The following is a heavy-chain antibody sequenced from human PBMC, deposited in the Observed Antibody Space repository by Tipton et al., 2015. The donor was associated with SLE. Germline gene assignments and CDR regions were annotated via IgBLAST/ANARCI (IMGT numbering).Heavy chain of an antibody. J-gene: IGHJ3*02. CDR2: IYHNGDT. V-gene: IGHV4-38-2*01. CDR3: ARRSVQEAFDI. D-gene: IGHD1-1*01. Sequence: TLSLTCPVSGSSISSGYYWGWIRQPPGKGLEWIGTIYHNGDTYYNSSLKSRVTISVDTSKNHLSLKLRSVTAADTAVYFCARRSVQEAFDIWGQGTMVTVSS. CDR1: GSSISSGYY.